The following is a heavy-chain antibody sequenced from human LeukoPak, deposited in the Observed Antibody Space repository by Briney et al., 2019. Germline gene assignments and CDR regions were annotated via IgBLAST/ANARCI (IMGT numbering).Heavy chain of an antibody. CDR1: GFTFSSYG. Sequence: PGRSLRLSCAASGFTFSSYGMHWVRQAPGKGLEWVAVISYDGSNKYYADSVKGRFTISRDNSKNTLYLQMNSLRAEDTAVYYCANRNYFDYWGQGTLVTVSS. D-gene: IGHD1-14*01. J-gene: IGHJ4*02. CDR3: ANRNYFDY. V-gene: IGHV3-30*18. CDR2: ISYDGSNK.